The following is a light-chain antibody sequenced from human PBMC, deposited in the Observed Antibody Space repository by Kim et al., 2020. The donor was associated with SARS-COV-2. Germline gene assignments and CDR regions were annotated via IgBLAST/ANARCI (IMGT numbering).Light chain of an antibody. J-gene: IGLJ3*02. V-gene: IGLV3-21*04. Sequence: SYELTQPPSVSVAPGKTARITCGGNNIGSKSVHWYQQKPGQAPVLVIYYDSDRPSGIPERFSGSNSGNTATPTISRVEAGDEADYYCQVWDSSSDHPWVFGGGTQLTVL. CDR2: YDS. CDR1: NIGSKS. CDR3: QVWDSSSDHPWV.